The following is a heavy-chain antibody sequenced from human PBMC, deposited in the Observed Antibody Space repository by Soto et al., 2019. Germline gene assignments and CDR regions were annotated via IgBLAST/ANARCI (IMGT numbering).Heavy chain of an antibody. CDR3: ARLGSYVVPTTPPDY. CDR1: GYGFTSYW. D-gene: IGHD2-2*01. CDR2: IYRRDSDT. Sequence: PGESLKISCKGSGYGFTSYWIGWVRQMPGKGLEWMGPIYRRDSDTSYSPPFQGQVTISVDTSITTACLQWNSLKASDTAVYYCARLGSYVVPTTPPDYWGQGTLVTVSS. V-gene: IGHV5-51*01. J-gene: IGHJ4*02.